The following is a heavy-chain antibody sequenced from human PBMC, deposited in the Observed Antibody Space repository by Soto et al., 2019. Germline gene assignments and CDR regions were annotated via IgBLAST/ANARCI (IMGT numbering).Heavy chain of an antibody. D-gene: IGHD3-10*01. J-gene: IGHJ6*03. CDR1: GFRFSDYG. V-gene: IGHV3-11*01. CDR2: IGSRGDII. Sequence: QVQLVESGGGLVKPGGSLRLSCAASGFRFSDYGMSWIRQAPGKGLEWVSYIGSRGDIIYYADSLKGRFTISRDNARNSLFLQMNSLRAKDTALYYCVRHPYYHFMDVWGKGTTVTVS. CDR3: VRHPYYHFMDV.